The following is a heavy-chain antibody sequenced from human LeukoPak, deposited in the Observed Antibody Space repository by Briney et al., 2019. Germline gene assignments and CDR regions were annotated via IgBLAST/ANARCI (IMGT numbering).Heavy chain of an antibody. CDR1: GDSMSRYY. J-gene: IGHJ4*02. V-gene: IGHV4-59*08. CDR3: ASAQWLLSPFDY. Sequence: SQTLSLTCTVSGDSMSRYYWNWIRPPPGKGLEWIGYISNTGGTNYNPSLKSRVAMSLDMSQNQFSLRLRYLTAADTAVYYCASAQWLLSPFDYWGQGTLVTVSS. D-gene: IGHD6-19*01. CDR2: ISNTGGT.